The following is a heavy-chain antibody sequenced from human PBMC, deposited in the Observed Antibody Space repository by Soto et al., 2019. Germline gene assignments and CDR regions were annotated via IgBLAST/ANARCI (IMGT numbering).Heavy chain of an antibody. CDR3: ASKIKYSSSPNDPRWGY. V-gene: IGHV4-34*01. CDR1: CLPFPGSP. CDR2: INHSGST. J-gene: IGHJ4*01. Sequence: SDILALTSAVDCLPFPGSPGCWIRQPPGKGLEWIGEINHSGSTNYNPSLKSRVTISVDTSKNQFSLKLSSVTAADTAVYYCASKIKYSSSPNDPRWGYW. D-gene: IGHD6-6*01.